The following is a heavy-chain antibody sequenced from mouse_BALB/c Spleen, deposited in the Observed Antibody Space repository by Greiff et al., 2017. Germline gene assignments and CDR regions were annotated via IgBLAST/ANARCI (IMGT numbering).Heavy chain of an antibody. Sequence: QVQLKQSGPSLVQPSQSLSITCTVSGFSLTSYGVHWVRQSPGKGLEWLGVIWRGGSTDYNAAFMSRLSITKDNSKSQVFFKMNSLQADDTTIYYSAKYYRYDDYAMDDGGQGTSVTVSS. CDR2: IWRGGST. V-gene: IGHV2-5-1*01. D-gene: IGHD2-14*01. CDR3: AKYYRYDDYAMDD. J-gene: IGHJ4*01. CDR1: GFSLTSYG.